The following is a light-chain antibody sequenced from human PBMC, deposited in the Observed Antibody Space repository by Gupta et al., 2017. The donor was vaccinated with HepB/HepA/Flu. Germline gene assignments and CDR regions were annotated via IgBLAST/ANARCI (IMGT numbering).Light chain of an antibody. CDR1: KLGDKY. Sequence: SYELTPPPSVSVSPGQTASITCSGDKLGDKYACWYQQKPGQSPVLVSYQDSKRPSGIPERFSGANSGNTATLTISGTQAMDEADDYCQAWDSSTVVFGGGTKLTVL. J-gene: IGLJ2*01. CDR2: QDS. CDR3: QAWDSSTVV. V-gene: IGLV3-1*01.